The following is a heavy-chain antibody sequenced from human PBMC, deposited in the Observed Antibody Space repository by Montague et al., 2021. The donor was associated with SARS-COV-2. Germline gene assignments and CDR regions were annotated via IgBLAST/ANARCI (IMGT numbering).Heavy chain of an antibody. V-gene: IGHV4-31*03. CDR1: GGSISSGGYY. Sequence: TLSLTCTVSGGSISSGGYYWSWIRQHPGKGLEWIGYIYYSGSTYYNPSLKSRVTISVDTSENQFSLKLSSVTAADTAVYYCARYEGYYDILTGYSTPYYYYGMDVWGQGTTVTVSS. CDR2: IYYSGST. CDR3: ARYEGYYDILTGYSTPYYYYGMDV. D-gene: IGHD3-9*01. J-gene: IGHJ6*02.